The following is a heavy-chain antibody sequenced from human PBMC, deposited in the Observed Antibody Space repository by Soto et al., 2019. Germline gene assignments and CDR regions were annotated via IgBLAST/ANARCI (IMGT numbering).Heavy chain of an antibody. J-gene: IGHJ6*02. CDR3: TRINYYGSGSYAPYYYGMDV. Sequence: GGSLRLSCTASGFTFGDYAMSWVRQAPGKGLEWVGFIRSKAYGGTTEYAASVKGRFTISRDDSKSIAYLQMNSLKTEDTAVYYCTRINYYGSGSYAPYYYGMDVWGQGTTVTVSS. V-gene: IGHV3-49*04. D-gene: IGHD3-10*01. CDR1: GFTFGDYA. CDR2: IRSKAYGGTT.